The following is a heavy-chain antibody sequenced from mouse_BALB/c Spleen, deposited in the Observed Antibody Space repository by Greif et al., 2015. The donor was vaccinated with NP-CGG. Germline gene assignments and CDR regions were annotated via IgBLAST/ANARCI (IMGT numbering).Heavy chain of an antibody. Sequence: VKLMESGPGLVAPSQSLSITCTVSGFSLTSYGVHWVRQPPGKGLEWLGVIWAGGSTNYNSALMSRLSISKDNSKSQVFLKMNSLQTDDTAMYYCAREVGTWFAYWGQGTLVTVSA. CDR2: IWAGGST. CDR3: AREVGTWFAY. J-gene: IGHJ3*01. CDR1: GFSLTSYG. V-gene: IGHV2-9*02. D-gene: IGHD3-1*01.